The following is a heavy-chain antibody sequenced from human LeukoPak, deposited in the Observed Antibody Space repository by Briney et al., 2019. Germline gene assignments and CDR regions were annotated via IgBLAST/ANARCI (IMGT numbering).Heavy chain of an antibody. CDR1: GFTVSSKY. D-gene: IGHD3-3*01. Sequence: GGSLRLSCAASGFTVSSKYMSWVRQAPGKGLEWVSVIYSGGSTYYADSVKGRFTISRDNSKNTVYLQMNSLRAEDTAVYYCATPGKSVIISKREYYFDYWGQGTLVTVSS. CDR3: ATPGKSVIISKREYYFDY. V-gene: IGHV3-66*01. J-gene: IGHJ4*02. CDR2: IYSGGST.